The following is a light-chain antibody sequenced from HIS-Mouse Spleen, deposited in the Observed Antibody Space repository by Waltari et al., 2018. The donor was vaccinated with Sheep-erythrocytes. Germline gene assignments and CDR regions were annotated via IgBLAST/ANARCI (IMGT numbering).Light chain of an antibody. V-gene: IGKV3-20*01. J-gene: IGKJ2*01. CDR2: GAS. Sequence: EIVLTQSPGTLSLSPGESATSPCRASQCLSSRYFAWYKQKPGQAPRRLIYGASSRATGIPDRFSGSGSGTDFTLTISRLEPEDLAVYYCQQYGSSPTFGQGTKLEIK. CDR3: QQYGSSPT. CDR1: QCLSSRY.